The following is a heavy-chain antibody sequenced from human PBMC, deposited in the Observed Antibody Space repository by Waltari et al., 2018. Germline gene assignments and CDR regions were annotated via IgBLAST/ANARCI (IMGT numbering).Heavy chain of an antibody. D-gene: IGHD6-6*01. Sequence: EVQLVESGGGLVKPGGSLRLSCAASGFTFSSYSMNWVRQAPGKGLEWVSSISSSSSYIYYADSVKGRLTISRDNAKNSLYLQMNSLRAEDTAVYYCARDPLLEYSSSSPYYYYMDVWGKGTTVTVSS. CDR1: GFTFSSYS. J-gene: IGHJ6*03. CDR2: ISSSSSYI. CDR3: ARDPLLEYSSSSPYYYYMDV. V-gene: IGHV3-21*01.